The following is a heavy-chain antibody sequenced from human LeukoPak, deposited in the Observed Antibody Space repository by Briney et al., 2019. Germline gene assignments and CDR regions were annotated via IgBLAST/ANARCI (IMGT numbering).Heavy chain of an antibody. CDR1: GGSFSGYY. CDR2: INHSGST. CDR3: ARGTSDSDLDY. D-gene: IGHD3-22*01. V-gene: IGHV4-34*01. Sequence: SETLSLTCAVYGGSFSGYYWSWIRQPPGKGLEWIGEINHSGSTNYNPSLKSRVAISVDTSKNQFSLKLSSVTAADTAVYYCARGTSDSDLDYWGQGTLVTVSS. J-gene: IGHJ4*02.